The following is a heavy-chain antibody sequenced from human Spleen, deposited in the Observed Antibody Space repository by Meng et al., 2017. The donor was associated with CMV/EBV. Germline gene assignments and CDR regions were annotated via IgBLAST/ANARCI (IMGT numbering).Heavy chain of an antibody. CDR3: AKGPQAIQINRFDP. CDR1: GFTVSTNH. J-gene: IGHJ5*02. V-gene: IGHV3-53*01. Sequence: CAASGFTVSTNHMSWVRQAPGKGLEWLLVIYSAGNTYFADSVKGRFTISRDNSKKTMYLQMDSLRAEDTALYYCAKGPQAIQINRFDPWGQGTLVTVSS. CDR2: IYSAGNT.